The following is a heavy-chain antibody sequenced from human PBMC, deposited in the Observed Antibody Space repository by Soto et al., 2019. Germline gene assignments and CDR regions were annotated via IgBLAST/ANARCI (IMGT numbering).Heavy chain of an antibody. Sequence: QVQLVQSGAEVKKPGASVKVSCKASGYTFTNSDISWVRQATGQGLEWMGWMNPNSATTGYAQKFQGRVTMTRNTSISTAYMELSSLRSEDTAVYYCAGGQRSSSTFDYWGQGTLVTVSS. CDR1: GYTFTNSD. V-gene: IGHV1-8*01. J-gene: IGHJ4*02. D-gene: IGHD6-6*01. CDR3: AGGQRSSSTFDY. CDR2: MNPNSATT.